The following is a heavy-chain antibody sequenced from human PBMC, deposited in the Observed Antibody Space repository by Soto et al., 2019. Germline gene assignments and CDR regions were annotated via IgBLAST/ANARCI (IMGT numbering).Heavy chain of an antibody. CDR2: IYYSGST. Sequence: QLQLQESGPGLVKPSETLSLTCTVSGGSISSSSYYWGWIRQPPGKGLEWIGSIYYSGSTYYNPSIKRPVNLXXDXSXXQFSLKLSSVTAADTAVYYCARVSMQVWLGDAFDIWGQGTMVTVSS. D-gene: IGHD5-18*01. CDR1: GGSISSSSYY. V-gene: IGHV4-39*01. CDR3: ARVSMQVWLGDAFDI. J-gene: IGHJ3*02.